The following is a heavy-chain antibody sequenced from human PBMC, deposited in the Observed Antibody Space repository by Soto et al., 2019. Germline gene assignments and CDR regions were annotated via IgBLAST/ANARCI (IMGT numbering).Heavy chain of an antibody. D-gene: IGHD1-1*01. CDR3: ARAPGGTHSYYYGMDV. V-gene: IGHV3-30-3*01. J-gene: IGHJ6*02. Sequence: QVQLVESGGGVVQPGRSLRLSCAASGFTFSSYAMHWVRQAPGKGLEWVAVISYDGSNKYYADSVKGRFTISRDNSKNTLYLQMNSLRAEDTALYYCARAPGGTHSYYYGMDVWGQGTTVTVSS. CDR2: ISYDGSNK. CDR1: GFTFSSYA.